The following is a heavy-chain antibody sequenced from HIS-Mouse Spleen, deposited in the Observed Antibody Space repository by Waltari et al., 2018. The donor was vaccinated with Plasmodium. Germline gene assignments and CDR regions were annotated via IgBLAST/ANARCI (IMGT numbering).Heavy chain of an antibody. J-gene: IGHJ4*02. CDR3: ARDLAAAGHFDY. D-gene: IGHD6-13*01. CDR2: INPNSGGT. Sequence: KASGYTFTGYYMHWVRQPPGQGLEWMGWINPNSGGTNYAQQFQGRVTMTRDTSISTAYMELSRLRSDDTAVYYCARDLAAAGHFDYWGQGTLVTVSS. CDR1: GYTFTGYY. V-gene: IGHV1-2*02.